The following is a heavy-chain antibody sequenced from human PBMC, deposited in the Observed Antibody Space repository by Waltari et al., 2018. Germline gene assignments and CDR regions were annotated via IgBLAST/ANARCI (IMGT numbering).Heavy chain of an antibody. CDR2: INHSGST. Sequence: QVQLQQWGAGLLKPSETLSLTCAVYGGSFSGYYWSWLRQPPGQGLEWIGEINHSGSTNYNPSLKRRVTISVDTSKNQFSLKLSSVTAADTAVYYCARGGGTIVVVPAALNFDYWGQGTLVTVSS. J-gene: IGHJ4*02. CDR3: ARGGGTIVVVPAALNFDY. V-gene: IGHV4-34*01. CDR1: GGSFSGYY. D-gene: IGHD2-2*01.